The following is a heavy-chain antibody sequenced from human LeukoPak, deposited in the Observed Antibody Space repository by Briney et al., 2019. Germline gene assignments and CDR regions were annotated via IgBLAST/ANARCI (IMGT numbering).Heavy chain of an antibody. CDR1: GGSISSYY. D-gene: IGHD6-13*01. Sequence: SETLSLTCTVSGGSISSYYWSWIRQPPGKGLEWIGYIYYSGSTNYNPSLKSRVTISVDTSKNQFSLKLSSVTAAGTAVYYCARVSPYSSSVDYWGQGTLVTVSS. V-gene: IGHV4-59*01. J-gene: IGHJ4*02. CDR2: IYYSGST. CDR3: ARVSPYSSSVDY.